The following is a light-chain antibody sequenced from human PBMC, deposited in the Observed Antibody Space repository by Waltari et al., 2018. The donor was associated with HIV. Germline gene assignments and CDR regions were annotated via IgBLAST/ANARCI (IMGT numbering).Light chain of an antibody. CDR3: QQYNNWPPYT. V-gene: IGKV3-15*01. Sequence: EIVMTQSPATLSVSPGERATLSCRASQSVRSNLAWYQQKPGQAPRLLIYGASSRATGIPARFSGSESGTEFTLTISSLQSEDFAVYYCQQYNNWPPYTFGQGTKLEI. CDR1: QSVRSN. CDR2: GAS. J-gene: IGKJ2*01.